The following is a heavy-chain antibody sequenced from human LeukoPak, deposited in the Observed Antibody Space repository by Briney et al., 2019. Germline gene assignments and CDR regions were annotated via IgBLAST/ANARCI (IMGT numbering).Heavy chain of an antibody. Sequence: GGSLRLSCAASGFTFSSYSMNWVGQAPGKGLEWVSYISSSSSTIYYADSVKGRFTISRDNAKNSLYLQMNSLRDEDTAVYYCARVWGIAAAGGEIEYWGQGTLVTVSS. CDR2: ISSSSSTI. V-gene: IGHV3-48*02. CDR1: GFTFSSYS. CDR3: ARVWGIAAAGGEIEY. J-gene: IGHJ4*02. D-gene: IGHD6-13*01.